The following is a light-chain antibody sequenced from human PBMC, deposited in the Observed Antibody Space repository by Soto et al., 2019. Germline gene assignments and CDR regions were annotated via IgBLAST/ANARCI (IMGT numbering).Light chain of an antibody. J-gene: IGKJ1*01. Sequence: DIQMTQSPSTLSASVGDRVTITCRASQSISSWLAWYQQKPGKAPKLLFYKASSLESGAPSRFSGSGSGTEFTLTISSLQPDDFATYYCQQYNSYPTFGQGTKVEIK. CDR1: QSISSW. CDR3: QQYNSYPT. V-gene: IGKV1-5*03. CDR2: KAS.